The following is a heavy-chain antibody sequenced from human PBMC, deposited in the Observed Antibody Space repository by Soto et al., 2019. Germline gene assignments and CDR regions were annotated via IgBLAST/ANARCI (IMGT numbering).Heavy chain of an antibody. Sequence: SETLSLTCAVSGYSISSGYYWGWIRQPPGKGLEWIGSIYHSGSTYYNPSLKSRVSISVDTSKNQFSLRLSSVTAADTAMYYCARRNSSSWYGLDYWGQGTLVTVYS. CDR3: ARRNSSSWYGLDY. V-gene: IGHV4-38-2*01. CDR1: GYSISSGYY. CDR2: IYHSGST. J-gene: IGHJ4*02. D-gene: IGHD6-13*01.